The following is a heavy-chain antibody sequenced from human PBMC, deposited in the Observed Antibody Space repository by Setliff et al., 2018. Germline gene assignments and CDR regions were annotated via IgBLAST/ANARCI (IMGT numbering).Heavy chain of an antibody. V-gene: IGHV4-59*11. Sequence: PSETLSLTCTVSGASIRSHYWSWLRQPPGKGLGWIGYIFSSGSPNNNPSLKSRVTISVATSKPQFYLELTSVTAADTAVYYCAGYGYDGSQYQGGFYYMDVWGKGTTVTVSS. CDR1: GASIRSHY. CDR2: IFSSGSP. CDR3: AGYGYDGSQYQGGFYYMDV. D-gene: IGHD3-16*01. J-gene: IGHJ6*03.